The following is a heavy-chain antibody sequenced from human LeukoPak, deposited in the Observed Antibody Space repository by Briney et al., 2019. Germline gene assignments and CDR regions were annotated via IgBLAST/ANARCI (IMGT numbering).Heavy chain of an antibody. J-gene: IGHJ4*02. CDR2: IGTAGDT. CDR3: ATTDGYDSSGYFSHPTLNFDY. V-gene: IGHV3-13*01. D-gene: IGHD3-22*01. CDR1: GFTFSSYD. Sequence: PGGSLRLSCAASGFTFSSYDMHWVRQATGKGLEWVSAIGTAGDTYYPGSVKGRFTISRENAKNSLYLQMNSLRSEDTAVYYCATTDGYDSSGYFSHPTLNFDYWGQGTLVTVSS.